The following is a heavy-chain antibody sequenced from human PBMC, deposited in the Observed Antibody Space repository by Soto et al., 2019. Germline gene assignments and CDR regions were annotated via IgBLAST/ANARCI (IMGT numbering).Heavy chain of an antibody. J-gene: IGHJ5*02. V-gene: IGHV3-23*01. CDR3: AKDRGAYSRVNWFDP. Sequence: EVQLLESGGGLVQPGGSLRLSCAASGFAFSSYAMSWVRQAPGKGLEWVSAISGSGGSTYYADSVKGRFTISRDNSKNTLYLQMNSLRAEDTAVYYCAKDRGAYSRVNWFDPWGQGTLVTVSS. CDR1: GFAFSSYA. CDR2: ISGSGGST. D-gene: IGHD6-13*01.